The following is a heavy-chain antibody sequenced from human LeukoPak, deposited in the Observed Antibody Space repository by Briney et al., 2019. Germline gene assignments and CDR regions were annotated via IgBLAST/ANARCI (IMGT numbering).Heavy chain of an antibody. CDR2: INHSGST. V-gene: IGHV4-34*01. D-gene: IGHD4-17*01. CDR3: ARNNGDAQLYYFDY. J-gene: IGHJ4*02. CDR1: GGSFSGYY. Sequence: SETLSLTCAVYGGSFSGYYWSRIREPPGKGLEWIGEINHSGSTNYNPSLKSRVTISVDTSKNQFSLKLSSVTAADTAVYYCARNNGDAQLYYFDYWGQGTLVTVSS.